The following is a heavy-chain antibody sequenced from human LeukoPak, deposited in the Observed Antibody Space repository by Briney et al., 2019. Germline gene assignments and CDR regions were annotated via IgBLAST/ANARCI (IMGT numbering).Heavy chain of an antibody. Sequence: ASVKVSCKASGYTFTGYYMHWVRQAPGQGLEWMGWINPNSGGTNYAQKFQGWITMTRDTSISTAYMELSRLRSDDTAVYYCATATTEAYDSSGYHYYYYGMDVWGQGTTVTVSS. CDR2: INPNSGGT. CDR3: ATATTEAYDSSGYHYYYYGMDV. J-gene: IGHJ6*02. CDR1: GYTFTGYY. D-gene: IGHD3-22*01. V-gene: IGHV1-2*04.